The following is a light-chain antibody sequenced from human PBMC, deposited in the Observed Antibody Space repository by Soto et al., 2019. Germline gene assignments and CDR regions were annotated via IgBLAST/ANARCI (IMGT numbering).Light chain of an antibody. J-gene: IGKJ2*01. CDR2: KAS. V-gene: IGKV1-5*03. Sequence: DIQMTQSPSTLSASVGDRVSITCRASRSISNWLAWYQQKPGKAPKLLIYKASSLESGVPSRFSGSGSGTEFTLTISSLQPDDFATYYCQQYNSDWYTFGQGTKLEIK. CDR3: QQYNSDWYT. CDR1: RSISNW.